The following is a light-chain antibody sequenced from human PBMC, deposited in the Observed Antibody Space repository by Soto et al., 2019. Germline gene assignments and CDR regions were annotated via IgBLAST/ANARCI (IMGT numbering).Light chain of an antibody. CDR2: AAS. J-gene: IGKJ5*01. V-gene: IGKV1-39*01. CDR1: QSINNY. Sequence: DIQMAQSPASLSVSVGDKVTITCRASQSINNYLNWYLQRPGKAPKLLIYAASNFQSGVPSRFSGSGSGTHFTLTISSLQPEDFATYYCQQLHGYPITFGQGTRLEI. CDR3: QQLHGYPIT.